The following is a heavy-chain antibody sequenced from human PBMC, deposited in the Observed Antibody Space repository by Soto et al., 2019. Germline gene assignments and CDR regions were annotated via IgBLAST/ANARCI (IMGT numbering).Heavy chain of an antibody. J-gene: IGHJ6*02. CDR3: ARGPTIVVVPAAMGVLGYYGMDV. CDR1: GGTFSSYT. D-gene: IGHD2-2*01. Sequence: QVQLVQSGAEVKKPGSSVKVSCKASGGTFSSYTISWVRQAPGQGLEWMGRIIPILGIANYAQKFQGRVTITADKSTSTAYMALSSLRSEDTAVYYCARGPTIVVVPAAMGVLGYYGMDVWGQGTTVTVSS. V-gene: IGHV1-69*02. CDR2: IIPILGIA.